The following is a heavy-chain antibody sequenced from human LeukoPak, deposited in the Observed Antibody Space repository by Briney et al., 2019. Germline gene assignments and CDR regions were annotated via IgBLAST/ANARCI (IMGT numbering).Heavy chain of an antibody. CDR2: ISYDGSNK. CDR3: AKELRGVADY. D-gene: IGHD2-15*01. Sequence: GGSLRLSCAASGFTFSSYGMHWVRQAPGKGLEWVAVISYDGSNKYYADSVKGRFTISRDNSKNTLYLQMNSLRAEDTAVYYCAKELRGVADYWGQGTLVTVSS. CDR1: GFTFSSYG. J-gene: IGHJ4*02. V-gene: IGHV3-30*18.